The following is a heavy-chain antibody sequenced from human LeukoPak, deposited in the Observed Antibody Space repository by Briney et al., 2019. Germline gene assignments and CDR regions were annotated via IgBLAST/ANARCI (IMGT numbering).Heavy chain of an antibody. D-gene: IGHD2-2*01. V-gene: IGHV4-59*13. CDR3: ARRYCSSTSCSQLDAFDI. CDR1: GGSISDYY. CDR2: IHYTGNT. Sequence: SETLSLTCAVSGGSISDYYWSWIRQPPGKGLELIGYIHYTGNTNYNPSLKSRVTISVDTSKNQFSLKLSSVTAADTAVYYCARRYCSSTSCSQLDAFDIWGQGTMVTVSS. J-gene: IGHJ3*02.